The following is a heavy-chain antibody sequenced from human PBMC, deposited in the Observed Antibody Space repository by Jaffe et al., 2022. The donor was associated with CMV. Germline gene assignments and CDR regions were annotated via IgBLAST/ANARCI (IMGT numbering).Heavy chain of an antibody. CDR1: GDSISSYY. CDR2: THYSGST. D-gene: IGHD5-18*01. Sequence: QVQLQESGPGLVKPSETLSLTCTVSGDSISSYYWSWIRHSPGKGLEYIGNTHYSGSTSYNPSLKSRVTISIDTSKNEFSLRVSSVTAADTAVYYCARGHPSGYSSLSPRYFDLWGRGTLVTVSS. J-gene: IGHJ2*01. CDR3: ARGHPSGYSSLSPRYFDL. V-gene: IGHV4-59*01.